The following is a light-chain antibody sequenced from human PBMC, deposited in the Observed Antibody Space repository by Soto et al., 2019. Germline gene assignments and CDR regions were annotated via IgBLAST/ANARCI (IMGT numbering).Light chain of an antibody. J-gene: IGLJ3*02. V-gene: IGLV1-40*01. CDR1: SSNIGTGYD. CDR3: QSYDSSLSGWV. CDR2: DNS. Sequence: QSVLTQPPSVSGAPGQRVTISCSGSSSNIGTGYDVHWYQQLPGRAPKLLIYDNSNRPSGVPDRFSGSKSGTSASLAVTGIQAEDEADYYCQSYDSSLSGWVFGGGTKVTVL.